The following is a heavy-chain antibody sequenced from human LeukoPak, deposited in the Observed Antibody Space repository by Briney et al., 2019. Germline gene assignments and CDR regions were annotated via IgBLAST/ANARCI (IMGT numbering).Heavy chain of an antibody. D-gene: IGHD3-9*01. Sequence: PGGSLRLSCAASGFTFSGYAMSWVRSAPGKGLEWVSAITTSGDNAYYVDSVKGRFTMSRDNSKNTLYLQMNSLGADDTAVYYCARDHDNFFDYWGQGTLVSVST. CDR1: GFTFSGYA. CDR3: ARDHDNFFDY. CDR2: ITTSGDNA. J-gene: IGHJ4*02. V-gene: IGHV3-23*01.